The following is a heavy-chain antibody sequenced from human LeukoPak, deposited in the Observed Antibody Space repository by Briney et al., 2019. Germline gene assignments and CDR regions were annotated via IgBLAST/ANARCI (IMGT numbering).Heavy chain of an antibody. CDR2: INPNSGAT. J-gene: IGHJ5*02. Sequence: ASVKVSCKASGYTFTGYYMHWVRQAPGQGLEWMGWINPNSGATNYAHKFKGRVTMTRDTSISTAYMELSRLRSDDTAVYYCARGSPRYSTSWYSLGNWFDPWGQGTLVTVSS. V-gene: IGHV1-2*02. CDR1: GYTFTGYY. CDR3: ARGSPRYSTSWYSLGNWFDP. D-gene: IGHD6-13*01.